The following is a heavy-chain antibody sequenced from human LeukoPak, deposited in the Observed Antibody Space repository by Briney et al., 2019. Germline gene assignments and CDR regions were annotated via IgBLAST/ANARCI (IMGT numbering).Heavy chain of an antibody. CDR3: ARTPTERFLEWDHHYYFDY. CDR1: GFTFSSYW. D-gene: IGHD3-3*01. V-gene: IGHV3-7*01. CDR2: IKQDGSEK. J-gene: IGHJ4*02. Sequence: GGSLRLSCAASGFTFSSYWMSWVRQAPGKGLEWVANIKQDGSEKYYVDSVKGRFTISRDNAKNSLYLQMNSLRAEDTAVYYCARTPTERFLEWDHHYYFDYWGQGTLVTVSS.